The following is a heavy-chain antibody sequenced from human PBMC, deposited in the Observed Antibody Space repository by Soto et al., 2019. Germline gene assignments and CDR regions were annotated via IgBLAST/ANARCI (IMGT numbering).Heavy chain of an antibody. V-gene: IGHV3-33*01. J-gene: IGHJ5*01. CDR3: VRDGLTGTSLVLDS. D-gene: IGHD1-20*01. CDR2: IWYDGTNQ. CDR1: GFTFGNYG. Sequence: PGGSLRLFCAASGFTFGNYGMHWVHQAPGKGLEWVALIWYDGTNQNYADSVKGRFTISRDNSKNTLYLQMNTLRAEDAAVYYCVRDGLTGTSLVLDSWGQGTLVTVSS.